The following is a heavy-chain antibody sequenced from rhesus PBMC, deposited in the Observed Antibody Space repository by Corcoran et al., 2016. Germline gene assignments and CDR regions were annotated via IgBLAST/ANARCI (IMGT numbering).Heavy chain of an antibody. CDR3: ARTTIFGLVIIFDY. CDR2: IYGSVGTP. Sequence: QVQLQESGPGLVKPSETLSLTCAVSGGSISSGYGWSWIRQPQGKGLEWSGYIYGSVGTPYYNPSLKSRVTISNDPSNNQFSLKLSSVTAADTAVYYCARTTIFGLVIIFDYWGQGVLVTVSS. D-gene: IGHD3-3*01. J-gene: IGHJ4*01. CDR1: GGSISSGYG. V-gene: IGHV4S7*01.